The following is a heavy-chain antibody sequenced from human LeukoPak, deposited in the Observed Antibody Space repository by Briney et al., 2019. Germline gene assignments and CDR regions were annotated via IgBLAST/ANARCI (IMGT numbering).Heavy chain of an antibody. D-gene: IGHD3-22*01. CDR2: VNHSGST. CDR1: GGSFSGYY. CDR3: ARGCDSSGRYYYYYYYGMDV. Sequence: SETLSLTCAVYGGSFSGYYWSWIRQPPGKGLEWIGEVNHSGSTNYNPSLKSRVTISLDTSKNQFSLKLSSVTAADTAVYYCARGCDSSGRYYYYYYYGMDVWGQGTTVTVSS. V-gene: IGHV4-34*01. J-gene: IGHJ6*02.